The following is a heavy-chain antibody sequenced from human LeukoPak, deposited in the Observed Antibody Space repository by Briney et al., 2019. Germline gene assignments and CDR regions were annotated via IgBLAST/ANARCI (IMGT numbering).Heavy chain of an antibody. CDR1: VGTFSSYA. D-gene: IGHD2-21*02. CDR2: IIPILGRA. CDR3: ASSPVEVTTSRTHYYYYGMDV. V-gene: IGHV1-69*04. J-gene: IGHJ6*02. Sequence: GASVKVSCKASVGTFSSYAISWVRQAPGQGLEWMGRIIPILGRANYAQKFQGRVTITADKSTSTAYMDLSSLRSEDTAVYYCASSPVEVTTSRTHYYYYGMDVWGQGTTVTVSS.